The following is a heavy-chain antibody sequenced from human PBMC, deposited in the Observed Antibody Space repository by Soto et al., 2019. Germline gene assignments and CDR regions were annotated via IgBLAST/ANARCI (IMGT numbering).Heavy chain of an antibody. J-gene: IGHJ4*02. CDR2: ISSTTNYI. CDR1: GFTFTRYS. V-gene: IGHV3-21*06. Sequence: GWSLRLSCAASGFTFTRYSMNWVRQAPGKGLEWVASISSTTNYIYYGESLKGRLTISRDNAKNSRYLQMNTLRAEDTAVYYCARESEDLSSNLDYWGQGTLVTGSS. CDR3: ARESEDLSSNLDY.